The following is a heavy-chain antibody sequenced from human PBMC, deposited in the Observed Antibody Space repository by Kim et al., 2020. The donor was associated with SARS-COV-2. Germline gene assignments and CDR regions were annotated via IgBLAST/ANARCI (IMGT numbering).Heavy chain of an antibody. CDR2: IGTTGDT. Sequence: GGSLRLSCAASGFTFSSYDIHWVRQATGKGLEWVSTIGTTGDTYYQGSVKGRFTISRENAKNYLYLQMNSLRAGDTAVYYCARAVSGRYFHAYYYYVMDVWGQGTTVTVSS. J-gene: IGHJ6*02. V-gene: IGHV3-13*04. CDR1: GFTFSSYD. CDR3: ARAVSGRYFHAYYYYVMDV. D-gene: IGHD1-26*01.